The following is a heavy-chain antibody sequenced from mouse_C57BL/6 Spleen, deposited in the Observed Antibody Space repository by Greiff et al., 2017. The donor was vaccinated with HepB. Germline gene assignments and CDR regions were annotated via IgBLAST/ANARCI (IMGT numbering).Heavy chain of an antibody. CDR2: INPNNGGT. CDR1: GYTFTDYN. D-gene: IGHD2-5*01. CDR3: ARNPSYYSNYSMDY. Sequence: VQLQQSGPELVKPGASVKIPCKASGYTFTDYNMDWVKQSHGKSLEWIGDINPNNGGTIYNQKFKGKATLTVDKSSSTAYMELRSLTSEDTAVYYWARNPSYYSNYSMDYWGQGTSVTVSS. J-gene: IGHJ4*01. V-gene: IGHV1-18*01.